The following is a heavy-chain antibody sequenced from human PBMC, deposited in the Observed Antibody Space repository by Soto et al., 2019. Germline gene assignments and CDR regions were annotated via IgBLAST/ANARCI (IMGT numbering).Heavy chain of an antibody. CDR2: IYSGGTT. Sequence: GSLRLSCAASGFNVSTNYMNWVRQAPGKGLEWVSVIYSGGTTYYADSVKGRFIISRDNFKNTLYLQMNNLRAEDTALYYCARGSGSRYYFHYWGQGTIVPLSS. D-gene: IGHD1-26*01. CDR1: GFNVSTNY. V-gene: IGHV3-53*01. J-gene: IGHJ4*02. CDR3: ARGSGSRYYFHY.